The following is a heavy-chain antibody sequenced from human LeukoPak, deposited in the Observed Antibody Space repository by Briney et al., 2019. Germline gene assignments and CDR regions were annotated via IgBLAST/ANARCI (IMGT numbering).Heavy chain of an antibody. Sequence: SVKVSCKATGGTFSNYAISWVRQVPGQGLEWMGGIIPMLNTANYAQKFQGRVTITADESTSTAYMELSSLKFDDTAVYYCARVGPPISLITMVRGIIEYYFDYWGQGTLVTVSS. D-gene: IGHD3-10*01. J-gene: IGHJ4*02. CDR1: GGTFSNYA. CDR2: IIPMLNTA. V-gene: IGHV1-69*13. CDR3: ARVGPPISLITMVRGIIEYYFDY.